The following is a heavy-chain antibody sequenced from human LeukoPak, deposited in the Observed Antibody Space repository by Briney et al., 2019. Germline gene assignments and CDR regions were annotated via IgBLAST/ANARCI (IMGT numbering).Heavy chain of an antibody. Sequence: PGGSLRLSCAASGFTFSSYEMNWVRQAPGKGLEWVSYVSSSGSTIYYADSVKGRFTISRDNAKNTLYLQMNSLRAEDTAVYYCAKVNGYNINYWGQGTLVTVSS. J-gene: IGHJ4*02. V-gene: IGHV3-48*03. CDR2: VSSSGSTI. CDR1: GFTFSSYE. D-gene: IGHD5-24*01. CDR3: AKVNGYNINY.